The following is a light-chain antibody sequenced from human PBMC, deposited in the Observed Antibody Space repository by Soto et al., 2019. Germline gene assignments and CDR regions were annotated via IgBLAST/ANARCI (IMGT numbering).Light chain of an antibody. Sequence: QSALTQPASVSGSPGQSITISCTGTSSDVGAYYSVSWYQHHPGKAPKLIIYGVTNRPSGVSNRFSGSKSGNTASLTISGLQAEDEADYHCSSYTSDSSHYVFGTGTQLTVL. V-gene: IGLV2-14*01. CDR3: SSYTSDSSHYV. J-gene: IGLJ1*01. CDR1: SSDVGAYYS. CDR2: GVT.